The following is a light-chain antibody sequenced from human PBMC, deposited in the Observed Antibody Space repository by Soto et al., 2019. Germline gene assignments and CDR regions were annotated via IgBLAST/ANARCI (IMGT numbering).Light chain of an antibody. CDR1: QSVSSD. J-gene: IGKJ4*01. Sequence: EILMTQSPATLSVSPGDRATLSCGASQSVSSDLAWYQQKPGQAPRLLIFGASTRATDIPDRLSGSGYGTEFTLTISSLQSEDFAVYYCQQYSNWPPVLTFGGGTKVDIK. V-gene: IGKV3-15*01. CDR3: QQYSNWPPVLT. CDR2: GAS.